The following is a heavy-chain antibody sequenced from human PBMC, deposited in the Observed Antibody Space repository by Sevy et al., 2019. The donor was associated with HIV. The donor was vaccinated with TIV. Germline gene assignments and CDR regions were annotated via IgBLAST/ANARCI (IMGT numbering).Heavy chain of an antibody. Sequence: GGSLRLSCAASGFTFSKYSMSWVRQPPGKGLEWVSTLSFGCGEINYADSVKGRFTISRANSKSSVYLEMNNLRPEDTAVYYCAREGCTKPHDFWGQGTLVTASS. CDR3: AREGCTKPHDF. CDR1: GFTFSKYS. V-gene: IGHV3-23*01. D-gene: IGHD2-8*01. CDR2: LSFGCGEI. J-gene: IGHJ4*02.